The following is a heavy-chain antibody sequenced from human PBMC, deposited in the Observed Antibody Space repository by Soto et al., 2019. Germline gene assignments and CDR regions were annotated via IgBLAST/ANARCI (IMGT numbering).Heavy chain of an antibody. Sequence: SETLSLTCTVSGVSISNSSYYWGWIRRPPGKGLEWIGTIYYSGITYYNPSLKSRVTISVDTSKNQSSLKLTSVTAADTAVYYCARHGSNWGQGTLVTVSS. V-gene: IGHV4-39*01. CDR2: IYYSGIT. CDR1: GVSISNSSYY. CDR3: ARHGSN. J-gene: IGHJ4*02.